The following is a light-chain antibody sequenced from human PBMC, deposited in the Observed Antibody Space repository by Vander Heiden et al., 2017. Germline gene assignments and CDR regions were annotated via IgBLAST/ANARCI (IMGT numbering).Light chain of an antibody. V-gene: IGLV1-47*01. CDR2: RNN. J-gene: IGLJ2*01. CDR3: AAWDDSLSGVV. CDR1: SSNIGSNY. Sequence: QSVLTQPPSASGTPGQRLTIPFSGSSSNIGSNYVYWYQQLPGAAPKLLIYRNNQRPSGVPDRFSGSKSGTSASLAISGLRSEDEADYYCAAWDDSLSGVVFGGGTKLTVL.